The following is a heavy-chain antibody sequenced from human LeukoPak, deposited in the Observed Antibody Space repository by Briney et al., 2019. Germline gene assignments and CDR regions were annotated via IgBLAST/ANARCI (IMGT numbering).Heavy chain of an antibody. CDR1: GYSISSGYY. CDR2: IYHSGST. J-gene: IGHJ4*02. D-gene: IGHD2-15*01. Sequence: SETLSLTCTASGYSISSGYYWGWIRQPPGKGLEWIGSIYHSGSTYYNPSLKSRVTISVDTSKNQFSLKLSSVTAADTAVYYCARALMVAAIDYWGQGTLVTVSS. CDR3: ARALMVAAIDY. V-gene: IGHV4-38-2*02.